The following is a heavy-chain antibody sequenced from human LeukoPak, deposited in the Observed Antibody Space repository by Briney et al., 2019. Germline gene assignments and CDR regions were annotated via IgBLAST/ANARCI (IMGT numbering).Heavy chain of an antibody. V-gene: IGHV1-69*05. CDR2: VIPIFGPA. D-gene: IGHD3-22*01. J-gene: IGHJ4*02. CDR3: ARGGLGDRSGFSFFVS. Sequence: SVKVSCKAPAGTFSSYGISWVRQAPGQGLEWMGGVIPIFGPAKYAQKFQGRATMTTDASTSTAYMELSSLRSEDTAVYFCARGGLGDRSGFSFFVSWGQGTLVTVSS. CDR1: AGTFSSYG.